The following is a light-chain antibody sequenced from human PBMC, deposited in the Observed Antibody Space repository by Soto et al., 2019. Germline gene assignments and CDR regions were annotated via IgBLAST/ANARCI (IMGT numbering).Light chain of an antibody. Sequence: QSVLTQSPSASASLGASVKLTCTLSSGHSSYAIAWHQQQPEKGPRYSMKLNSDGSHSKGDGIPDRFSGSSSGAERYLTISSLQSEDEADYYCQTWVTGIQIFGGGTKLTVL. CDR3: QTWVTGIQI. J-gene: IGLJ2*01. V-gene: IGLV4-69*01. CDR2: LNSDGSH. CDR1: SGHSSYA.